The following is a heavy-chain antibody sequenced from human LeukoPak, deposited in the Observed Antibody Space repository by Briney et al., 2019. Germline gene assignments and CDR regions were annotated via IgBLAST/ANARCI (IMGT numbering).Heavy chain of an antibody. V-gene: IGHV4-61*02. D-gene: IGHD3-10*01. CDR2: IYTSGST. Sequence: SETLSLTCTVSGGSISSGSYYWSWIRQPAGKGLEWIGRIYTSGSTNYNPSLKSRVTIPVDTSKNQFSLKLSSVTAADTAVYYCARRQYYYGSGSYYSYWGQGTLVTVSS. CDR1: GGSISSGSYY. CDR3: ARRQYYYGSGSYYSY. J-gene: IGHJ4*02.